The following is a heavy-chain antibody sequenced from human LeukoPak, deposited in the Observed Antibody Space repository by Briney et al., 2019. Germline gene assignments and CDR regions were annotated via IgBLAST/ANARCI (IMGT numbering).Heavy chain of an antibody. CDR2: INHSGST. V-gene: IGHV4-34*01. J-gene: IGHJ4*02. CDR3: ARVASSSSWSSFDY. Sequence: SETLSLTCAVYGGSFSGYYWSWIRQPPGKGLEWIGEINHSGSTNYNPSLKSRVTISVDMSKNQFSLKLSSVIAADTAVYYCARVASSSSWSSFDYWGQGTLVTVSS. CDR1: GGSFSGYY. D-gene: IGHD6-13*01.